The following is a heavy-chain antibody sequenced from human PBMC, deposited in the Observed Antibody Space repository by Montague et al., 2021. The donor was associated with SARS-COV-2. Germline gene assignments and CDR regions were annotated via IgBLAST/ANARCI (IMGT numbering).Heavy chain of an antibody. CDR2: IYYSGCT. CDR1: GCSVSSGSNY. V-gene: IGHV4-39*01. J-gene: IGHJ4*02. CDR3: ARGHQGATMIVVVMVGEQYYFDY. D-gene: IGHD3-22*01. Sequence: SETLSLTCTVSGCSVSSGSNYWTWIRKPPGKGLEWIGSIYYSGCTYYNPSLKSRVTISVDTSKNQFSLKLSSVTAADTAVYYCARGHQGATMIVVVMVGEQYYFDYWGQGTLVTVS.